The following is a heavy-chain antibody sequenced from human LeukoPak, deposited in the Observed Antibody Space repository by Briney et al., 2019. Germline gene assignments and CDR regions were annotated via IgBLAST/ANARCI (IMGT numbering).Heavy chain of an antibody. J-gene: IGHJ6*03. CDR1: GGSFSGYY. Sequence: NPSETLSLTCADYGGSFSGYYWSWIRQPPGKGLEWIGEINHSGSTNYNPSLKSRVTISVDTSKNQFSLKLSSVTAADTAVYYCARPYGSGSYYYYYYYMDVWGKGTTVTISS. CDR3: ARPYGSGSYYYYYYYMDV. D-gene: IGHD3-10*01. V-gene: IGHV4-34*01. CDR2: INHSGST.